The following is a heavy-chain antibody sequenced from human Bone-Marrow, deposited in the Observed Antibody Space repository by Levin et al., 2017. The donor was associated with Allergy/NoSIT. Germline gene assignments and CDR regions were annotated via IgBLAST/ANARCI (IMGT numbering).Heavy chain of an antibody. J-gene: IGHJ5*02. CDR3: ARDVGYCSGGSCYWDWFDP. CDR2: INAGNGNT. V-gene: IGHV1-3*01. CDR1: GYTFTSYA. Sequence: ASVKVSCKASGYTFTSYAMHWVRQAPGQRLEWMGWINAGNGNTKYSQKFQGRVTITRDTSASTAYMELSSLRSEDTAVYYCARDVGYCSGGSCYWDWFDPWGQGTLVTVSS. D-gene: IGHD2-15*01.